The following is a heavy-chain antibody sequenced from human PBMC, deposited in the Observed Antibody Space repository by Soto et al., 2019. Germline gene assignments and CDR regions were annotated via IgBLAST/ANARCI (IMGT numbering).Heavy chain of an antibody. V-gene: IGHV4-4*07. Sequence: SETLSLTCTVSGGSISSYYWSWIRQPAGKGLEWIGRIYTSGSTNYNPSLKSRVTMSVDTSKNQFSLKLSSVTAADTAVYYCASTDTAMAMGGWFDPWGQGTLVTVSS. D-gene: IGHD5-18*01. CDR1: GGSISSYY. CDR2: IYTSGST. CDR3: ASTDTAMAMGGWFDP. J-gene: IGHJ5*02.